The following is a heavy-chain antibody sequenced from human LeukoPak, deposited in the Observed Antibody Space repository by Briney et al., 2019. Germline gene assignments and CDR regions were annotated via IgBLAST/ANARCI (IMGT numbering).Heavy chain of an antibody. J-gene: IGHJ4*02. Sequence: GGSLRLSCAASGFTLSSYAMSWVRQAPRKGLEWVSGINWNGGSTGYADSVKGRFTISRDNAKNSLYLQMNSLRAEDTALYYCARNFGGGDSSGPYSWGQGTLVTVSS. CDR3: ARNFGGGDSSGPYS. D-gene: IGHD3-22*01. CDR2: INWNGGST. CDR1: GFTLSSYA. V-gene: IGHV3-20*04.